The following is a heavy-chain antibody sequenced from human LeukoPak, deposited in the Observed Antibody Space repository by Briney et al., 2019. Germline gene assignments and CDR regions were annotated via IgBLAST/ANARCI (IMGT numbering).Heavy chain of an antibody. CDR2: IYYSGST. CDR1: GGSVSSGSYY. D-gene: IGHD6-19*01. CDR3: ARKMGQWRGPYAFDI. Sequence: PSESLSLTCTVSGGSVSSGSYYWSWIRQPPGKGLEWIGYIYYSGSTNYNPSLKSRVTISVDTSKNQFSLKLSSVTAADTAVYYCARKMGQWRGPYAFDIWGQGTMVTVSS. J-gene: IGHJ3*02. V-gene: IGHV4-61*01.